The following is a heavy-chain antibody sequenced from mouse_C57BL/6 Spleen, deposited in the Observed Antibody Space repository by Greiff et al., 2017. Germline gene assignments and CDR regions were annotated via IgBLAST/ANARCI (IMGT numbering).Heavy chain of an antibody. CDR1: GYTFTDYY. D-gene: IGHD1-1*01. CDR3: ARWGVVATVYYAMDY. V-gene: IGHV1-26*01. Sequence: EVQLQQSGPELVKPGASVKISCKASGYTFTDYYMNWVKQSHGKSLEWIGDINPNNGGTSYNQKFKGKATLTVDKSSSTAYMELRSLTSEDSAVYYCARWGVVATVYYAMDYWGQGTSVTVSS. CDR2: INPNNGGT. J-gene: IGHJ4*01.